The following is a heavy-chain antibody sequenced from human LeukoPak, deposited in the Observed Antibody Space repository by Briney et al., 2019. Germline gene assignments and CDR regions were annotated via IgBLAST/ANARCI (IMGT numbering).Heavy chain of an antibody. CDR2: ISSSGSTI. V-gene: IGHV3-48*03. D-gene: IGHD6-13*01. CDR1: GFTFSSYE. J-gene: IGHJ6*03. CDR3: ARDKPYSSSWWEGSLYYYYYMDV. Sequence: PGGSLRLSCAASGFTFSSYEMNWVRQAPGKGLEWVSYISSSGSTIYYADSVKGRFTISRDNAKNSLYLQMNSLRAEDTAVYYCARDKPYSSSWWEGSLYYYYYMDVWGKGTTVTVSS.